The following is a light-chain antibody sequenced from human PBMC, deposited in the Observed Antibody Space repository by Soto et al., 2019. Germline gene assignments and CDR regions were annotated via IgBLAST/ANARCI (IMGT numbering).Light chain of an antibody. CDR3: HHYDNSPPFP. J-gene: IGKJ3*01. CDR1: QSISSRY. V-gene: IGKV3-20*01. Sequence: EIVLTQSPGTLSLSPGERATLSCRASQSISSRYLAWYQQTPGRAPRLLIYCASSRATGITDRFSGSWSGTDFTLTISRLEPEDLAVYYWHHYDNSPPFPYGPGTKVDFK. CDR2: CAS.